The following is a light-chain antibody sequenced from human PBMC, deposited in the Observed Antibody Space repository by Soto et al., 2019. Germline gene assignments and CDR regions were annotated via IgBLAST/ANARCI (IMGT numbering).Light chain of an antibody. CDR2: GAS. V-gene: IGKV3-15*01. CDR1: QSVSNN. Sequence: EIVMTQSPATLSVSPGERATLSCRASQSVSNNLAWYQQKLGQAPRLLIYGASTRASGCPARFSGSGSGTEFTLTVSSLQSEDFAVYYCQQYNDWPMYTFGQGTKLEI. J-gene: IGKJ2*01. CDR3: QQYNDWPMYT.